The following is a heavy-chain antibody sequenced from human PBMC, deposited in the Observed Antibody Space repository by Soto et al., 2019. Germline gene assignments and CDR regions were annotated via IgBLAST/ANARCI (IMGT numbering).Heavy chain of an antibody. CDR1: GDSVSSNSAA. CDR3: ASRIQLWLGGFDY. J-gene: IGHJ4*02. Sequence: SQTLSLTCAISGDSVSSNSAAWNWIRQSPSRGLEWLGRTYYRSKWYNDYAVSVKSRITINPDTSKNQFSLQLNSVTAADTAVYYCASRIQLWLGGFDYWGQGTLVTVSS. CDR2: TYYRSKWYN. D-gene: IGHD5-18*01. V-gene: IGHV6-1*01.